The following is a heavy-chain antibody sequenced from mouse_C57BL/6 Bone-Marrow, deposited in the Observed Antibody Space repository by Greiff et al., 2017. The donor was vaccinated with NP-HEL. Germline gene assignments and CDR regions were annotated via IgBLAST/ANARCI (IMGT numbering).Heavy chain of an antibody. CDR3: ARKGDYGSSLSYFDY. D-gene: IGHD1-1*01. J-gene: IGHJ2*01. CDR2: ILPGSGST. V-gene: IGHV1-9*01. Sequence: LVEPGASVKLSCKATGYTFTGYWIEWVKQRPGHGLEWIGEILPGSGSTNYNEKFKGKATFTADTSSNTAYMQLSSLTTEDSAIYYCARKGDYGSSLSYFDYWGQGTTLTVSS. CDR1: GYTFTGYW.